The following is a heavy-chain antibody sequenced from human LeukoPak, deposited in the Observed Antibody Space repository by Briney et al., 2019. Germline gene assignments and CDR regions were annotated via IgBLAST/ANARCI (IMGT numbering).Heavy chain of an antibody. Sequence: PGGSLRLSCAASGFTFSSYGMHWVRQAPGKGLEWVAVIWYDGSNKYYADSVKGRFTISRDNSKNTLYLQMNSLRAEDTAVYYCAKCPLWFGELLLYYFDYWGQGTLVTVSS. CDR1: GFTFSSYG. CDR2: IWYDGSNK. J-gene: IGHJ4*02. CDR3: AKCPLWFGELLLYYFDY. V-gene: IGHV3-33*06. D-gene: IGHD3-10*01.